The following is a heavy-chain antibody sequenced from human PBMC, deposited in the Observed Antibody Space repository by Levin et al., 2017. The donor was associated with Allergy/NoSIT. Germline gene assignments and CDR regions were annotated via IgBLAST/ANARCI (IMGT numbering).Heavy chain of an antibody. CDR3: ARSMDSSSWPFDY. Sequence: SETLSLTCTVSGGSISSSSYYWGWIRQPPGKGLEWIGSIYYSGSTYYNPSLKSRVTISVDTSKNQFSLKLSSVTAADTAVYYCARSMDSSSWPFDYWGQGTLVTVSS. D-gene: IGHD6-13*01. CDR1: GGSISSSSYY. J-gene: IGHJ4*02. CDR2: IYYSGST. V-gene: IGHV4-39*01.